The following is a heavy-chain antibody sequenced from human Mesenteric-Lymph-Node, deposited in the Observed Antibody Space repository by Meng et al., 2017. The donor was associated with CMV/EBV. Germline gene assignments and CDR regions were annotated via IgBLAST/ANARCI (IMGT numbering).Heavy chain of an antibody. CDR1: GFTFSNAW. J-gene: IGHJ4*02. CDR3: ARVESSGYYYETYYFDY. Sequence: GGSLRLSCAASGFTFSNAWMSWVRQAPGKGLEWVSSISSSYSYIYYADSVKGPFTISRDNAKNSLYLQMNSLRAEDTAVYYCARVESSGYYYETYYFDYWGQGTLVTVSS. D-gene: IGHD3-22*01. V-gene: IGHV3-21*01. CDR2: ISSSYSYI.